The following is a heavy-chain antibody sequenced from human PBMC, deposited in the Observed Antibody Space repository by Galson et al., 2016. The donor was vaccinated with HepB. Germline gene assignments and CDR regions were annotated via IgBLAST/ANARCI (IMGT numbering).Heavy chain of an antibody. D-gene: IGHD2-2*02. CDR1: GGSVSSASHY. J-gene: IGHJ6*02. CDR2: ISDSEST. CDR3: AKDEGFYNGMDF. V-gene: IGHV4-61*01. Sequence: SETLSLTCTVSGGSVSSASHYWSWVRQPTGKGLEWIGYISDSESTNYNPSLKGRVTISLDRSKNQFSLRLNSVIAADTAVYYCAKDEGFYNGMDFWGQGTTVTV.